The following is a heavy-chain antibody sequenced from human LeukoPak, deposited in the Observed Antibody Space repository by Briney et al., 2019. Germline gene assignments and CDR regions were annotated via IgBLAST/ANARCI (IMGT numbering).Heavy chain of an antibody. CDR2: IIPIFGTA. J-gene: IGHJ6*03. Sequence: SVKVSCKASGGTFSSYAISWVRQAPGQGLEWMGGIIPIFGTANYAQKFQGRVTITADESTSTAYMELSSPRSEDTAVYYCARGPLSLGYCSSTSCYTPHYYYYMDVWGKGTTVTVSS. CDR1: GGTFSSYA. CDR3: ARGPLSLGYCSSTSCYTPHYYYYMDV. V-gene: IGHV1-69*13. D-gene: IGHD2-2*02.